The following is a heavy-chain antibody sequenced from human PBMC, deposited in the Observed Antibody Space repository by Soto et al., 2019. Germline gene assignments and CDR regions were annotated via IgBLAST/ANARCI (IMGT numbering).Heavy chain of an antibody. CDR1: GGSISSYY. CDR3: ARHLYYDSSGPPYEP. J-gene: IGHJ5*02. V-gene: IGHV4-59*08. CDR2: IYYSGST. Sequence: SETLSLTCTVSGGSISSYYWSWIRQPPGKGLEWIGYIYYSGSTNYNPSLKSRVTISVDTSKNQFSLKLSSVTAADTAVYYCARHLYYDSSGPPYEPWGQGTLVTV. D-gene: IGHD3-22*01.